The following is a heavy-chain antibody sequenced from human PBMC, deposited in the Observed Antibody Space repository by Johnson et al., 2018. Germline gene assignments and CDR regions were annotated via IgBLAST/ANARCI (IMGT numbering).Heavy chain of an antibody. CDR2: ISHDESLK. V-gene: IGHV3-30*03. J-gene: IGHJ3*02. CDR1: GLTLSRSI. CDR3: AREGFSSGRAGVFDI. Sequence: VQLVESGGGVVQPGRSLRLSCAVSGLTLSRSIMHWVRQAPGKGLEWVALISHDESLKGYADSEKGRFTISSDISKNTLSLQMNSLRPEDTAVYDSAREGFSSGRAGVFDIWGQGTLVTVSS. D-gene: IGHD6-19*01.